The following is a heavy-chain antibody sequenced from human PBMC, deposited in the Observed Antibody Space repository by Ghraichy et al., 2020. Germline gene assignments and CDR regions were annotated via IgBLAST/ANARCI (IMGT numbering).Heavy chain of an antibody. D-gene: IGHD6-13*01. Sequence: GGSLRLSCAASGFTFSSYAMSWVRQAPGKGLEWVSAISGSGGSTYYADSVKGRFTISRDNSKNTLYLQMNSLRAEDTAVYYCAKDLGQQSPSTGDAFDIWGQGTMVTVSS. J-gene: IGHJ3*02. CDR3: AKDLGQQSPSTGDAFDI. V-gene: IGHV3-23*01. CDR2: ISGSGGST. CDR1: GFTFSSYA.